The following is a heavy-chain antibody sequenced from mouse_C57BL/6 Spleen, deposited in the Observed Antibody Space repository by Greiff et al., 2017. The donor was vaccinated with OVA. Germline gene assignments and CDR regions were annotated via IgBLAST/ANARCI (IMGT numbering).Heavy chain of an antibody. CDR1: GFTFTDYY. CDR2: VYPYNGGT. CDR3: ASQTAQATYFDY. V-gene: IGHV1-36*01. Sequence: LVEPGPSVKISCKASGFTFTDYYMHWVKQSHGKSLEWIGLVYPYNGGTSYNQKFKGKATLTVDTSSSTAYMELNSLTSEDSAVYYCASQTAQATYFDYWGQGTTLTVSS. D-gene: IGHD3-2*02. J-gene: IGHJ2*01.